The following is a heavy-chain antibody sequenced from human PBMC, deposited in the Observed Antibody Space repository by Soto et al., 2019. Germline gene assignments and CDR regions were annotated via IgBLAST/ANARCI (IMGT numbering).Heavy chain of an antibody. J-gene: IGHJ5*02. V-gene: IGHV4-61*01. Sequence: PSETLSLTCSVSGASVSSDNYYWSWIRQPPGKGLEWIGYIYYSGNTNYNPSLKSRVTMSIDTSRNQFSLKLSSVTAADTAVYYCARIYDFWSGYYWFDPWGQGTLVTVSS. CDR2: IYYSGNT. D-gene: IGHD3-3*01. CDR3: ARIYDFWSGYYWFDP. CDR1: GASVSSDNYY.